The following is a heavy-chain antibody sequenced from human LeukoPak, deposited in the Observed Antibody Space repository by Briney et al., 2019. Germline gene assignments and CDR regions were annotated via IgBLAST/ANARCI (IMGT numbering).Heavy chain of an antibody. CDR1: GSGFTFGNFA. CDR2: ISGSGYYT. CDR3: AKDGAGGNYCCYFYMDV. J-gene: IGHJ6*03. V-gene: IGHV3-23*01. Sequence: GGSLRLSCEASGSGFTFGNFAMSWVRQAPGKGLDWVSGISGSGYYTYYADSVKGRFTISRDNSKNTLYIPMNRLRAEDTAVYYCAKDGAGGNYCCYFYMDVWGKGTTVTVSS. D-gene: IGHD3-16*01.